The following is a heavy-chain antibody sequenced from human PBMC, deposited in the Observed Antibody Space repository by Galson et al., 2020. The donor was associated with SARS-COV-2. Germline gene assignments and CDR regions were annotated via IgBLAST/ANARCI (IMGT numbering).Heavy chain of an antibody. CDR1: GFTFRSYI. V-gene: IGHV3-21*04. CDR3: ARTSGVVIAPAQMRLCDS. D-gene: IGHD6-13*01. J-gene: IGHJ4*02. Sequence: GGSLRLSCAASGFTFRSYIMNWVRQAPGKGLEWVSFISASGSYTYYGESMKGRFTISRDNAKNSLFLEMSSLRAEDTAIYYCARTSGVVIAPAQMRLCDSWGPGTLVTVSS. CDR2: ISASGSYT.